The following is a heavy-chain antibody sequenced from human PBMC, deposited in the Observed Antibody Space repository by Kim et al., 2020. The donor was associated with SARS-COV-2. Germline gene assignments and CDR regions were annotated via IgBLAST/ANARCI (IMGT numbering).Heavy chain of an antibody. V-gene: IGHV3-43*02. CDR2: ISGDGGST. CDR3: AKDYRAREVATIYGDDAFDI. J-gene: IGHJ3*02. Sequence: GGSLRLSRAASGFTFDDYAMHWVRQAPGKGLEWVSLISGDGGSTYYADSVKGRFTISRDNSKNSLYLQMNSLRTEDTALYYCAKDYRAREVATIYGDDAFDIWGQGTMVTVSS. D-gene: IGHD5-12*01. CDR1: GFTFDDYA.